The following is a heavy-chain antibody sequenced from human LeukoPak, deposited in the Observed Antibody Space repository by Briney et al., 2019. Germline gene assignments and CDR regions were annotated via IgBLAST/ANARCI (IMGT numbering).Heavy chain of an antibody. CDR1: NGSISSYH. D-gene: IGHD3-10*01. CDR2: IYYSGST. J-gene: IGHJ4*02. V-gene: IGHV4-59*01. CDR3: ARGMIRGINLFDY. Sequence: SETLSLTCTVSNGSISSYHWSWVRQPPGKGLEWIGYIYYSGSTHYNPSLKSRVTMSVDTSKNQFSLKLSSVTAADTAVYYCARGMIRGINLFDYWGQGTLVTVSS.